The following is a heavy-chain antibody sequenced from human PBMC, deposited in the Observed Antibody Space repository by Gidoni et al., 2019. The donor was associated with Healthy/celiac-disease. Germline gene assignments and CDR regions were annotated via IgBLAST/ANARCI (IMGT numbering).Heavy chain of an antibody. D-gene: IGHD5-18*01. CDR3: AKEGYSYGFYFDY. CDR1: GFTFSSVA. Sequence: EVQLLDSGGGLVQPGGYLRLSCAASGFTFSSVAMSWVRQAPGKGLEWVSAISGSGGSTYYADSVKGRFTISRDNSKNTLYLQMNSLRAEDTAVYYCAKEGYSYGFYFDYWGQGTLVTVSS. CDR2: ISGSGGST. J-gene: IGHJ4*02. V-gene: IGHV3-23*01.